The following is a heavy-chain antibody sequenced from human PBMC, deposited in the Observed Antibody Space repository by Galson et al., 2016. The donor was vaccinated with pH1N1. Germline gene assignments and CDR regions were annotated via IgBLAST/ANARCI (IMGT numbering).Heavy chain of an antibody. CDR2: INIKSGAT. CDR3: ATAGVVVSATGEY. D-gene: IGHD2-15*01. V-gene: IGHV1-2*02. J-gene: IGHJ4*02. CDR1: GDTFRDFY. Sequence: SVKVFCKASGDTFRDFYIHWVRQAPGQGLEWMGWINIKSGATKYAQKFQVKVTLNTDTSLNTVYMELSRLTSDDTAVYYCATAGVVVSATGEYWGQGTLVTVSS.